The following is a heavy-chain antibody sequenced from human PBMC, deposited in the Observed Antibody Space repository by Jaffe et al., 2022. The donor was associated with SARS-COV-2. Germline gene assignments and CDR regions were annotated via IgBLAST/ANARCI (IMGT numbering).Heavy chain of an antibody. D-gene: IGHD6-13*01. CDR2: IKSKTDGGTT. J-gene: IGHJ6*02. CDR3: TTDPSQGNYYYYHLDV. V-gene: IGHV3-15*01. CDR1: GFTFSNAW. Sequence: EVQLVESGGDLVKPGGSLRLSCAASGFTFSNAWMSWVRQAPGKGLEWVGRIKSKTDGGTTDYAAPVKGRFTISRDDSKNTLYLQMNSLKAEDTNVYYCTTDPSQGNYYYYHLDVWGQGTTVTVSS.